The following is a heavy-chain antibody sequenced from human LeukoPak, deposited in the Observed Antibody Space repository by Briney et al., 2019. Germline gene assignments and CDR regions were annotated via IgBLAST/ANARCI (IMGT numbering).Heavy chain of an antibody. CDR2: ISSSGDTI. D-gene: IGHD5-18*01. CDR3: AREAGYSYNFYFVY. V-gene: IGHV3-48*03. J-gene: IGHJ4*02. Sequence: GGSLRLSCAASGFTFSNYHMNWVRQPPGKGLEWVAYISSSGDTIYYAASVKGRFTISRDNVQNSLSLQMNSLRAEDTALYYCAREAGYSYNFYFVYWGQGTLVTVSS. CDR1: GFTFSNYH.